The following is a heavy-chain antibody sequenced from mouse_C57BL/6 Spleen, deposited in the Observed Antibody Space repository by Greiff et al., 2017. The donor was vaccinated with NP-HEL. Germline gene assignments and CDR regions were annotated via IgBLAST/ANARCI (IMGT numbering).Heavy chain of an antibody. D-gene: IGHD2-5*01. CDR1: GYTFTDYY. Sequence: QVHVKQSGAELVRPGASVKLSCKASGYTFTDYYINWVKQRPGQGLEWIARIYPGSGNTYYHEKFKGKATLTAEKSSSTAYMQLSSLTSEDSAVYFCAREGGSNYHQYDFDYWGQGTTLTVSS. CDR3: AREGGSNYHQYDFDY. V-gene: IGHV1-76*01. J-gene: IGHJ2*01. CDR2: IYPGSGNT.